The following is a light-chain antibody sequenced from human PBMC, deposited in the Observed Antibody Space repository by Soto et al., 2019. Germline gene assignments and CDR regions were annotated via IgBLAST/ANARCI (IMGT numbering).Light chain of an antibody. CDR2: DAS. Sequence: DIEMTQTHSTLSASLGARVTISCQASQNISNWLDWYQQKPGKAPKLLMYDASSLERGVPSRFSGSGSGTEFTLTISSLQPEDVAAYYCQQSTSFPWTFGQGTKVDI. CDR1: QNISNW. CDR3: QQSTSFPWT. V-gene: IGKV1-5*01. J-gene: IGKJ1*01.